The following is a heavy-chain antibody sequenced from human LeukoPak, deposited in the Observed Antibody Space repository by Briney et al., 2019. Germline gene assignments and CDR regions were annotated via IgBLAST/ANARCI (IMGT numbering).Heavy chain of an antibody. Sequence: SQTLFLTCAVSGGSISSGGYSWSWIRQPPGKGLEWIGYIYHSGSTYYNSSLKSRVTISVDRSKNQFSLKLSSVTAADTAVYYCARELIAAAGYYFDYWGQGTLVTVSS. CDR2: IYHSGST. CDR1: GGSISSGGYS. CDR3: ARELIAAAGYYFDY. D-gene: IGHD6-13*01. V-gene: IGHV4-30-2*01. J-gene: IGHJ4*02.